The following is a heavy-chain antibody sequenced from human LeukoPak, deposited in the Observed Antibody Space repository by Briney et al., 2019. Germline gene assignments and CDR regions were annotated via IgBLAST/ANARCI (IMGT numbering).Heavy chain of an antibody. CDR3: ARSGSGYFDY. V-gene: IGHV3-7*03. Sequence: GGSLRLSCAASGITLSIYWMSWVRHAPGKGLEVVANIKQDGSEKYYVDSVRGRFTISRDNAKNSLYLQMNNLRAEDTAVYYCARSGSGYFDYWGQGTLVTVSS. CDR2: IKQDGSEK. J-gene: IGHJ4*02. CDR1: GITLSIYW.